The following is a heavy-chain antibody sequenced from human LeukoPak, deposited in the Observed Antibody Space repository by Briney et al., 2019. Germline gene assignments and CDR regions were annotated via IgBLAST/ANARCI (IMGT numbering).Heavy chain of an antibody. CDR3: ARQGVSEPTMILSTSYYFDY. CDR1: GGSISSSSYY. Sequence: SSETLSLTCTVSGGSISSSSYYWGWIRQPPGKGLEWIGSIYYSGSTYYNPSLKSRVTISVDTSKNQFSLKLSSVTAADTAVYYCARQGVSEPTMILSTSYYFDYWGQGTLVTVSS. J-gene: IGHJ4*02. CDR2: IYYSGST. V-gene: IGHV4-39*01. D-gene: IGHD3-22*01.